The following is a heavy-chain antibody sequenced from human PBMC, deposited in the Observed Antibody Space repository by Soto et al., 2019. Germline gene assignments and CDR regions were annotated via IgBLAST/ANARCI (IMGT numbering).Heavy chain of an antibody. CDR2: IIPIFGTA. J-gene: IGHJ4*02. CDR1: GGTFSSYA. Sequence: QVQLVQSGAEVKKPGSSVKVSCKASGGTFSSYAISWVRQAPGQGLEWMGGIIPIFGTANYAQKFQGRVTITADESTSAAYMELSSLRSEDTAVYYCARVFYGRVATIEYFDYWGQGTLVTVSS. CDR3: ARVFYGRVATIEYFDY. V-gene: IGHV1-69*12. D-gene: IGHD5-12*01.